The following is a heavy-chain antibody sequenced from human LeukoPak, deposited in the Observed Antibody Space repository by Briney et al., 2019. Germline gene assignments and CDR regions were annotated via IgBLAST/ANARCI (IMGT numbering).Heavy chain of an antibody. CDR3: ARDRFLRRPEPADY. Sequence: ASVKVSCKASGYTLTDYYIHWVRQAPGQGLEWMGWINPNSGGTNYAQKFQGRVTMTRDTSISTAYMELSRLRAEDTAVYYCARDRFLRRPEPADYWGQGTLVTVSS. CDR2: INPNSGGT. J-gene: IGHJ4*02. D-gene: IGHD1-14*01. V-gene: IGHV1-2*02. CDR1: GYTLTDYY.